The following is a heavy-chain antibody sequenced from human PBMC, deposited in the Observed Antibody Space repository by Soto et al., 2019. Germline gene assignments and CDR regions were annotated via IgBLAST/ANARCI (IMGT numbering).Heavy chain of an antibody. CDR2: INAGNGNT. Sequence: ASVKVSCKASGYTFTSYAMHWVRQAPGQRLEWMGWINAGNGNTKYSQKFQGRVTITRDTSASTAYMELSSLRSEDTAVYYCARDSPGRYFDWLTHFDDWGQGTLVTVSS. CDR1: GYTFTSYA. V-gene: IGHV1-3*01. CDR3: ARDSPGRYFDWLTHFDD. J-gene: IGHJ4*02. D-gene: IGHD3-9*01.